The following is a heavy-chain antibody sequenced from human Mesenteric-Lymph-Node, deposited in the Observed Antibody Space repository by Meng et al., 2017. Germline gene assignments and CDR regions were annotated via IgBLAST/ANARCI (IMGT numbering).Heavy chain of an antibody. V-gene: IGHV1-3*04. CDR2: INTVSGDT. Sequence: QGQVLQSGAEVKKPGASVKVSCKASGYAFSSFGMHWVRQAPGQRLEWMGWINTVSGDTRYSQKFQGRVTITRDTSASIVYMELSSLRSEDTAIYYCARARGMTPLTPWGQGTLVTVSS. CDR1: GYAFSSFG. D-gene: IGHD4-17*01. CDR3: ARARGMTPLTP. J-gene: IGHJ4*02.